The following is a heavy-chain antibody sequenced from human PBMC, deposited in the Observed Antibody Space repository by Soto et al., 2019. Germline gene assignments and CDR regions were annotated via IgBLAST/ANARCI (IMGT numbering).Heavy chain of an antibody. V-gene: IGHV4-34*01. J-gene: IGHJ5*01. Sequence: QVQLQQWGAGLLKPSETLSLTCAVYGGSFSGHSWTWIRQSPGKGLEWIGDINHSGRVNYSPSLKSRVTIPLDTSKHQFSLTLSAVTAADTAMYYCSTRAYDTNGYYRFDPWGQGTLVTVSS. CDR1: GGSFSGHS. CDR2: INHSGRV. D-gene: IGHD3-22*01. CDR3: STRAYDTNGYYRFDP.